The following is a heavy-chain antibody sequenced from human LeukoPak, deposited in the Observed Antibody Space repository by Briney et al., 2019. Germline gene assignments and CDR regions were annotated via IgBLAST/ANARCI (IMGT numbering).Heavy chain of an antibody. D-gene: IGHD3-10*01. CDR1: GDTFTTDY. CDR2: SNPSGGST. V-gene: IGHV1-46*01. CDR3: ARARGSGSYYGHDYYYYHYMDV. J-gene: IGHJ6*03. Sequence: ASVKVSCKASGDTFTTDYIHWVRQGPGQGPEWMGVSNPSGGSTTNAQKFQGRVTMTRDTSTSTVYMELSSLRSEDTAIYYCARARGSGSYYGHDYYYYHYMDVWGKGTTVTVSS.